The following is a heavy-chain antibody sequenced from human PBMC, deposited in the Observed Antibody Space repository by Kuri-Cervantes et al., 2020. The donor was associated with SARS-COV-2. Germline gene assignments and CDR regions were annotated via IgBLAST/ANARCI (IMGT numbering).Heavy chain of an antibody. CDR1: GGSISSSSYY. J-gene: IGHJ4*02. Sequence: ESLKISCTVSGGSISSSSYYWSWIRQPPGKGLEWIGYIYYSGSTNYNPSLKSRVTISVDTSKNQFSLKLSSVTAADTAVYYCARTASTVTTNPYRYYFDYWGQGTLVTVSS. V-gene: IGHV4-61*05. CDR3: ARTASTVTTNPYRYYFDY. D-gene: IGHD4-11*01. CDR2: IYYSGST.